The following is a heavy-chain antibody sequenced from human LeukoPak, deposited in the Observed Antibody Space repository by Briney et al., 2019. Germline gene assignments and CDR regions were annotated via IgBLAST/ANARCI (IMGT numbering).Heavy chain of an antibody. V-gene: IGHV1-2*06. Sequence: ASVKVSCKASGYTFTGYYMHWVRQAPGQGLEWMGRINPNSGGTNYAQKFQGRVTMTRDTSISTAYMELSRLRSDDTAAYYCARDTRNAYYYYYYMDVWGKGTTVTVSS. CDR1: GYTFTGYY. J-gene: IGHJ6*03. CDR3: ARDTRNAYYYYYYMDV. CDR2: INPNSGGT. D-gene: IGHD1-1*01.